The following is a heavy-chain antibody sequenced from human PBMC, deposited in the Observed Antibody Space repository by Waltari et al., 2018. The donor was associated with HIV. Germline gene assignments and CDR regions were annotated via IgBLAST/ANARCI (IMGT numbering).Heavy chain of an antibody. CDR3: TTVGGGTRDY. CDR1: GFTFSDAW. Sequence: EVLLVESGGVLGKPGGSLRLSCAASGFTFSDAWVSSARQAPGKGGEWVGRIKSKTDGGTTDYAAPVKGRFTISRDESKTTLYLEMNSLKSEDTGVYYCTTVGGGTRDYWGQGTLITVSS. D-gene: IGHD3-16*01. CDR2: IKSKTDGGTT. J-gene: IGHJ4*02. V-gene: IGHV3-15*01.